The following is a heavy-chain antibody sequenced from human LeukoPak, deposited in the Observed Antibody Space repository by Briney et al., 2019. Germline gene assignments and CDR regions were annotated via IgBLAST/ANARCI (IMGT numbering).Heavy chain of an antibody. J-gene: IGHJ5*02. Sequence: SETLSLTCAVYGGSFSGYYWSWIRQPPGKGLEWIGEINHSGSTNYNPSLKSRVTISVDTFKNQFSLKLSSVTAADTAVYYCARGLVRRGWFDPWGQGTLVTVSS. CDR2: INHSGST. CDR3: ARGLVRRGWFDP. V-gene: IGHV4-34*01. D-gene: IGHD3-10*01. CDR1: GGSFSGYY.